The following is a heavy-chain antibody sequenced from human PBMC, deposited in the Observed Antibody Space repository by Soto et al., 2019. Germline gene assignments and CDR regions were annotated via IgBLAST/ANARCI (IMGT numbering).Heavy chain of an antibody. Sequence: QVQLLQSGAEVKKPGASVKVSCKASGYTFTSYGISWVRQAPGQGLEWMGWISAYNGNTNYAQKLQGRVTMTTDTSKSKDYMELRSLRSDDTAVYYCARDDSSSWEGWFDPWGQGTLVTVSS. CDR1: GYTFTSYG. J-gene: IGHJ5*02. CDR2: ISAYNGNT. CDR3: ARDDSSSWEGWFDP. V-gene: IGHV1-18*01. D-gene: IGHD6-13*01.